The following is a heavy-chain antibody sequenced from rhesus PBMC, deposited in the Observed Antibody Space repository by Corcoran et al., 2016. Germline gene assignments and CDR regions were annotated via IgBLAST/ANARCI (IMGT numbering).Heavy chain of an antibody. J-gene: IGHJ4*01. CDR2: SNYSGQKT. V-gene: IGHV3S5*01. D-gene: IGHD6-37*01. CDR3: AKRGTGTGDGGWNY. CDR1: GFSFSTYG. Sequence: EVQLVETGGGLVQPGGSLSLSCAAPGFSFSTYGMICVRQAPGNGLEWVSGSNYSGQKTYYADSVKGRFTISRDNSRNMVFLQMNGLRADDTAVYYCAKRGTGTGDGGWNYWGQGVLVTVSS.